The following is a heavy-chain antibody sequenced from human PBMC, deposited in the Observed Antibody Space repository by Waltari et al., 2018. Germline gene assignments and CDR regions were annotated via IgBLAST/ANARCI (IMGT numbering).Heavy chain of an antibody. J-gene: IGHJ3*02. Sequence: EVQLVQSGAEVKKPGESLKISCKGSGYSSTSYWIGWVRQMPGKGLAWIGIIYPGDSDTRYSPSFQGQVTISADKSISTAYLQWSSLKASDTAMYYCARQIADYYDSSGYLLMGAFDIWGQGTMVTVSS. D-gene: IGHD3-22*01. V-gene: IGHV5-51*01. CDR1: GYSSTSYW. CDR2: IYPGDSDT. CDR3: ARQIADYYDSSGYLLMGAFDI.